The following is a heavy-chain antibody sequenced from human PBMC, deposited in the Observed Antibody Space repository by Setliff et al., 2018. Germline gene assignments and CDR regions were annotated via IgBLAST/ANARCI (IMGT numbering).Heavy chain of an antibody. CDR1: GGSISNHY. V-gene: IGHV4-59*08. D-gene: IGHD5-12*01. CDR2: ISHSGNS. J-gene: IGHJ3*01. Sequence: PSETLSLTCTVSGGSISNHYWSWIRQPPGKGLVWLGHISHSGNSNSNPSLSSRVTISVDTSKDQFSLRLTSMTAADTAVYYCARQVEMATIAFDVWGQGTMVTVSS. CDR3: ARQVEMATIAFDV.